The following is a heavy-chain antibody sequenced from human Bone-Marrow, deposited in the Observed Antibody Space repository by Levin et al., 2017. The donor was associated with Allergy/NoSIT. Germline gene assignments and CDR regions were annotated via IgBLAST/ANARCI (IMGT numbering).Heavy chain of an antibody. CDR3: ARGLEYSGLP. D-gene: IGHD5-12*01. V-gene: IGHV3-21*01. J-gene: IGHJ5*02. CDR2: ITSSSSYI. Sequence: GESLKISCAASGFTFSIYSMNWVRQAPGKGLNWVSSITSSSSYIYYADSVKGRFTITRDNAKNSLYLQMSSLRVEDTAVYYCARGLEYSGLPWGQGNLVTVSS. CDR1: GFTFSIYS.